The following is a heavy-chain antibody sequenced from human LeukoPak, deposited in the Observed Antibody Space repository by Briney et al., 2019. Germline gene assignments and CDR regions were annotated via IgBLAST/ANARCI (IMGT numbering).Heavy chain of an antibody. CDR1: GGSISSYY. V-gene: IGHV4-59*01. D-gene: IGHD1-14*01. Sequence: PSETLSLTCTVSGGSISSYYYNWIRQPPGKGLECIGDIYNSWSTNSNPSLKSRVTISVDTSKNQFSLKLSSVTAADTAVYYCARVDRGWFDPWGQGTLVTVSS. J-gene: IGHJ5*02. CDR2: IYNSWST. CDR3: ARVDRGWFDP.